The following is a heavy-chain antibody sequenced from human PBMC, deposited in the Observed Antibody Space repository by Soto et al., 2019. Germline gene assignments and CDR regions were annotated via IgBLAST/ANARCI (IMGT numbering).Heavy chain of an antibody. CDR2: INHSGST. CDR3: ARVPSAYDILTGYRFDP. J-gene: IGHJ5*02. CDR1: GGSFSGYY. V-gene: IGHV4-34*01. D-gene: IGHD3-9*01. Sequence: SDTLSLTCAVYGGSFSGYYWSWIRQPPGKGLEWIGEINHSGSTNYNPSLKSRVTISVDTSKNQFSLKLSSVTAADTAVYYCARVPSAYDILTGYRFDPWGQGTLVTVSS.